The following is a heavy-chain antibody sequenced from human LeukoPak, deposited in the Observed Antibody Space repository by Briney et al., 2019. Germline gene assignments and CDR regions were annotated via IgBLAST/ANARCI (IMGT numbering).Heavy chain of an antibody. J-gene: IGHJ4*02. V-gene: IGHV3-48*02. Sequence: PGGSLRLSCAASGFTFSSYALSWVRQAPGKGLEWVSYISDSSSIMQYADSVKGRFTISRDDAKNSLYLQMNSLRDEDTAVYYCARDRSGPDYWGQGTLVTVSS. CDR2: ISDSSSIM. CDR3: ARDRSGPDY. CDR1: GFTFSSYA.